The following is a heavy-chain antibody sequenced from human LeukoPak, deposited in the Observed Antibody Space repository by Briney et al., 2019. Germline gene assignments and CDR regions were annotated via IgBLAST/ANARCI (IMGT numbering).Heavy chain of an antibody. Sequence: PGGSLRLSCAASGFTFSYCSMNWVGQAPGKGLEWVSSISSSSGYIYYADSVKGRFTISRDNAKNSLYLQMNSLRAEDTGLYYCAASITDRSRWFADYWGQGTLVTVSS. CDR1: GFTFSYCS. V-gene: IGHV3-21*01. J-gene: IGHJ4*02. CDR3: AASITDRSRWFADY. D-gene: IGHD6-13*01. CDR2: ISSSSGYI.